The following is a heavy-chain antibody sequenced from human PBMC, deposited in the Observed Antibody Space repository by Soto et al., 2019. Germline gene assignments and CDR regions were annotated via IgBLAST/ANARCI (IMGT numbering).Heavy chain of an antibody. CDR2: IYYSGTT. CDR1: GYSISSSNW. Sequence: SETLSLTCAVSGYSISSSNWWGWIRQPPGKGLEWIGYIYYSGTTYYNPSLKSRVTMSVDTSKNQFSLKLSSVTAADTAVYYCARVTGYYSGSSWFDPWGQGTLVTVS. J-gene: IGHJ5*02. V-gene: IGHV4-28*01. D-gene: IGHD3-9*01. CDR3: ARVTGYYSGSSWFDP.